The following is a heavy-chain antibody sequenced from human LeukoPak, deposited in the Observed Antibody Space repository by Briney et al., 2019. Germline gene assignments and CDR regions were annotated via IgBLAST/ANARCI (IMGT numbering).Heavy chain of an antibody. CDR1: DYSISSGYY. J-gene: IGHJ4*02. D-gene: IGHD2-15*01. V-gene: IGHV4-38-2*01. Sequence: PSETLSLTCAVSDYSISSGYYWGWIRQTPGKGLEWIGGIYRSGSTSYNPSLKSRVTISLDTPKNQFSLKLSSVTAADTAMYYCGRVGGDCSGASCYIYWGQGTLVTVSS. CDR2: IYRSGST. CDR3: GRVGGDCSGASCYIY.